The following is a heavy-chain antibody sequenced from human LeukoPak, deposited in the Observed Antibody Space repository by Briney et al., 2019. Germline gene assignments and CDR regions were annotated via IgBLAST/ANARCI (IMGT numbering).Heavy chain of an antibody. CDR3: ARAGYYYDTMGET. V-gene: IGHV4-59*01. D-gene: IGHD3-22*01. J-gene: IGHJ4*02. CDR2: IYYSGNA. CDR1: GGSISTYY. Sequence: SETLSLTCAVPGGSISTYYWNWIRQPPGKGLEWIGYIYYSGNANYNPSLKSRVTISVDTSKNQFSLNLTSVTAADTAVYYCARAGYYYDTMGETWGQGALVTGS.